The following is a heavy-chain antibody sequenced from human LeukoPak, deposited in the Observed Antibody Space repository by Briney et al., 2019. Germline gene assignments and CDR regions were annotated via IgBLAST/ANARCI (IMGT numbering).Heavy chain of an antibody. CDR3: ARDKGAPMVRGVYGMDV. D-gene: IGHD3-10*01. Sequence: GAAVKVSCKASGYTFTSYGISWVRQAPGQGREWMGWISAYNGNTNYAQKLQGRVTMTTDTSTSTAYMELRSLRSDDTAVYYCARDKGAPMVRGVYGMDVWGKGTTVTVSS. J-gene: IGHJ6*04. CDR1: GYTFTSYG. V-gene: IGHV1-18*04. CDR2: ISAYNGNT.